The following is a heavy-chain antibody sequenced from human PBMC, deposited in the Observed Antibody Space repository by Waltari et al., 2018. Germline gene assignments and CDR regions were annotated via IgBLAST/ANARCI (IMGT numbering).Heavy chain of an antibody. CDR2: IYYSGST. V-gene: IGHV4-59*01. D-gene: IGHD6-19*01. CDR1: GGSISSSY. J-gene: IGHJ4*02. CDR3: ARGLTYSSGLLDSFDY. Sequence: QVQLQESGPGLVKPSETLSLTCTVSGGSISSSYWSWIRQPPGKGLEWIGYIYYSGSTNYNPSLKSRVTISVDTSKNQFSLKLSSVTAADTAVYYCARGLTYSSGLLDSFDYWGQGTLVTVSS.